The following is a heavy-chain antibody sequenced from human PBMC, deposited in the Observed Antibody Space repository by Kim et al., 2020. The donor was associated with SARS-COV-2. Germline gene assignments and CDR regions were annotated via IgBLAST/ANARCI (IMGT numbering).Heavy chain of an antibody. D-gene: IGHD3-22*01. V-gene: IGHV3-30*18. J-gene: IGHJ5*02. CDR3: AKEAYDSSGDWFEP. Sequence: GGSLRLSCAASGFTFSSYGMHWVRQAPGKGLEWVAVISYDGSNKYYADSVKGRFTISRDNSKNTLYLQMNSLRAEDTAVYYCAKEAYDSSGDWFEPWGQG. CDR1: GFTFSSYG. CDR2: ISYDGSNK.